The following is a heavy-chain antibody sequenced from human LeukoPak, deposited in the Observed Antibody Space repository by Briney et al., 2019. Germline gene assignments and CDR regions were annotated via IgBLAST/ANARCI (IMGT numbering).Heavy chain of an antibody. Sequence: SETLSLTCTVSGGSISSYYWSWIRQPAGKGLEWIGRIYTSGSTNYNPSLKSRVTMPVHTSKNQFSLKLSSVTAADTAVYYCAKFGGMCDSMVVAATRRFDYWGQGTLVTVSS. CDR1: GGSISSYY. CDR2: IYTSGST. J-gene: IGHJ4*02. V-gene: IGHV4-4*07. CDR3: AKFGGMCDSMVVAATRRFDY. D-gene: IGHD2-15*01.